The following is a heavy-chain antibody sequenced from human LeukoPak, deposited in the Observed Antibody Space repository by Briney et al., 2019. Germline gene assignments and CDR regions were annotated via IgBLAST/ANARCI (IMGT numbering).Heavy chain of an antibody. CDR3: ARHFGAVHIASLGNWFDP. D-gene: IGHD3-16*01. J-gene: IGHJ5*02. CDR2: KDYSGRT. Sequence: SETLSLTCTVSGGSVSSGSHWWGWLRQPPGKGLEWIGSKDYSGRTYYDPSVRSRVTISVDTSRNQFSLRLSSVIATDTAVYYCARHFGAVHIASLGNWFDPRGPGTLVTVSS. V-gene: IGHV4-39*01. CDR1: GGSVSSGSHW.